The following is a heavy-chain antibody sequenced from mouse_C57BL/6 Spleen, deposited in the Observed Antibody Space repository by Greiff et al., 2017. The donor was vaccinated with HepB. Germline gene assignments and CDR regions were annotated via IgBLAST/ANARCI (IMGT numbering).Heavy chain of an antibody. D-gene: IGHD1-1*01. V-gene: IGHV1-15*01. CDR2: IDPETGGT. J-gene: IGHJ4*01. CDR3: VPFITNMDY. Sequence: VKLMESGAELVRPGASVTLSCKASGYTFTDYEMHWVKQTPVHGLEWIGAIDPETGGTAYNQKFKGKAILTADKSSSTAYMELRSLTSEDSAVYYCVPFITNMDYWGQGTSVTVSS. CDR1: GYTFTDYE.